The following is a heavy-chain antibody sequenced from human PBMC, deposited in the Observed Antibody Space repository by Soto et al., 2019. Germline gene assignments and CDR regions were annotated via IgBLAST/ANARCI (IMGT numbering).Heavy chain of an antibody. CDR3: ARHDCISSSCYYYYYYSMDV. J-gene: IGHJ6*04. V-gene: IGHV1-69*12. CDR2: IIPIFDTA. CDR1: GGTFSSYA. D-gene: IGHD2-2*01. Sequence: QVQLVQSGAEVKKPGSSVKVSCKTSGGTFSSYAISWVRQAPGQGLEWMGGIIPIFDTANYAQNVQGRVTITADESTSTAYMELSSMRSGDTAVYYCARHDCISSSCYYYYYYSMDVWRKGTTVTLSS.